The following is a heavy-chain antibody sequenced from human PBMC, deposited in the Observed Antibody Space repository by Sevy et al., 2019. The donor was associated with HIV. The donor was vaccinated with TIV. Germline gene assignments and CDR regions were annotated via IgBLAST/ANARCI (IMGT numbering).Heavy chain of an antibody. CDR3: AKDGDSRSGLDF. V-gene: IGHV3-30*18. J-gene: IGHJ4*02. Sequence: GGSLRLSCVVSGFNFSDYGMHWVRQAPGKGLQWVSAVSSDGSNKLYVDSVKGRFTISRDDSMNSLFLQMNSLRAEDTAIYYCAKDGDSRSGLDFWGQGTLVTVSS. CDR1: GFNFSDYG. CDR2: VSSDGSNK. D-gene: IGHD4-17*01.